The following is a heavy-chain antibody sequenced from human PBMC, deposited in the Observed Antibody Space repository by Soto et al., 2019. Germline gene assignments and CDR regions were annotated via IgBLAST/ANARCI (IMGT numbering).Heavy chain of an antibody. CDR2: ISYDGRRE. CDR3: AKSVVDSSGWYRSGLAN. Sequence: QVQLVESGGGVVHSGRSLRLSCAASGFTFSNYGMHWVRQAPGKGLEWLAVISYDGRRELYADSVEGRFTISRDKSKRTVYLQMNSLRAEDTAVYYCAKSVVDSSGWYRSGLANLGKGTLVTVSS. J-gene: IGHJ4*02. D-gene: IGHD6-19*01. CDR1: GFTFSNYG. V-gene: IGHV3-30*18.